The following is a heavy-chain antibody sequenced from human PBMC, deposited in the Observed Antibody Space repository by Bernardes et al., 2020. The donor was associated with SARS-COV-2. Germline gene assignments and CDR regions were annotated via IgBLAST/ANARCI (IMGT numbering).Heavy chain of an antibody. Sequence: ASVKVPCKVSGYTLTALSMHWVRQAPGKGLEWMGGFDPEDGETIYAQKFQGRVTMTEDTSTDTAYMELSSLRSEDTAVYYCATGASLVRTNWFDPWGQGTLVTVSS. D-gene: IGHD3-10*01. CDR2: FDPEDGET. J-gene: IGHJ5*02. CDR3: ATGASLVRTNWFDP. CDR1: GYTLTALS. V-gene: IGHV1-24*01.